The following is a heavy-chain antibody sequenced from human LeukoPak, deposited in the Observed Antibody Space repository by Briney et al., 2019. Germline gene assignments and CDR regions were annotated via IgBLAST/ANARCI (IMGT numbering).Heavy chain of an antibody. CDR2: ISDTGGRT. D-gene: IGHD3-22*01. V-gene: IGHV3-23*01. CDR3: AKRGVVIRVILVGFHKEAYYFDS. J-gene: IGHJ4*02. Sequence: GGSLRLSCAVSGITLSNYGMTWVRQAPGKGLEWVAGISDTGGRTNYADSVKGRFTTSRDNPKNTLYLQMNSLSAEDTAVYFCAKRGVVIRVILVGFHKEAYYFDSWGQGALVTVSS. CDR1: GITLSNYG.